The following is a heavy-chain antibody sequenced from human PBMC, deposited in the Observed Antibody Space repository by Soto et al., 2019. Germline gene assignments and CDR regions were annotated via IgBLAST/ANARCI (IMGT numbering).Heavy chain of an antibody. CDR3: ARSGYSYGYKYYYYYTDV. Sequence: QVQLVQSGAEVKKPGASVKVSCKASGYTFTSYGISWVRQAPGQGLEWMGWISAYNGNTNYAQKLQGRVTMTTDTSTSAAYIELRSLRSDDTAVYYWARSGYSYGYKYYYYYTDVWGKGTTVTVSS. V-gene: IGHV1-18*01. CDR1: GYTFTSYG. D-gene: IGHD5-18*01. CDR2: ISAYNGNT. J-gene: IGHJ6*03.